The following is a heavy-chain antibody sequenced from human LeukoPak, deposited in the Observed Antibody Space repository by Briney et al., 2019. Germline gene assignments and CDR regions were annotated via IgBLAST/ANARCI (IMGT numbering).Heavy chain of an antibody. CDR3: ARDLLNDEGSSYFFDQ. V-gene: IGHV3-74*01. Sequence: GGSLRLSCAGSGFTFSGYWMQWVRQAPGKGLVWVSRIKSDGTGTTYADSVKGRFTISRDNAKNTLYLQMNSLRAEDTAVYYCARDLLNDEGSSYFFDQWGQGTLVTVSS. CDR1: GFTFSGYW. J-gene: IGHJ4*02. CDR2: IKSDGTGT. D-gene: IGHD2-2*01.